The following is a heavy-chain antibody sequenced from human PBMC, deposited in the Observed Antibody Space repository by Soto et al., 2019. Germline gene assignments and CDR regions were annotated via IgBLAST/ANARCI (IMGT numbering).Heavy chain of an antibody. D-gene: IGHD4-17*01. CDR2: ISGSGGST. V-gene: IGHV3-23*01. CDR1: GFTFSSYA. Sequence: PGGSLRLSCAASGFTFSSYAMSWVRQAPGKGLEWVSAISGSGGSTYYADAVKGRFTISRDNSKNTLYLQMNSLRAEDTAVYYCAKKLLDYGLPRFDYWGQGTLVTVSS. J-gene: IGHJ4*02. CDR3: AKKLLDYGLPRFDY.